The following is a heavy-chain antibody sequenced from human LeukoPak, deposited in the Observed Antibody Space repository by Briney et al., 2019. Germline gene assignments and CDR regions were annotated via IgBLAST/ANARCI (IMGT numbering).Heavy chain of an antibody. CDR1: GGSFSGYY. Sequence: PSETLSLTCAVYGGSFSGYYWSWIRQPPGKGLEWIGEINHSGSTNYNPSLKSRVTISVDTSKNQFSLKLSSVTAADTAVYYCARGGVVPAAVKDYYYYGMDVWGQGTTVTVSS. V-gene: IGHV4-34*01. CDR2: INHSGST. D-gene: IGHD2-2*01. J-gene: IGHJ6*02. CDR3: ARGGVVPAAVKDYYYYGMDV.